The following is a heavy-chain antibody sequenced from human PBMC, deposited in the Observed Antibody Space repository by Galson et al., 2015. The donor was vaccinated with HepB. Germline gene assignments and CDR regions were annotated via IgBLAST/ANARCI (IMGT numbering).Heavy chain of an antibody. Sequence: SVKLSCKASGYSFTDYYMHWVRQAPGQGLEWMGRSNPYNGGTNFAQKFQGRVTMTRDTSINTANMELSSLRSDDTAAYDCARQQRTGGQSAFDIWGQGTMVTVSS. CDR1: GYSFTDYY. V-gene: IGHV1-2*06. J-gene: IGHJ3*02. D-gene: IGHD1-14*01. CDR3: ARQQRTGGQSAFDI. CDR2: SNPYNGGT.